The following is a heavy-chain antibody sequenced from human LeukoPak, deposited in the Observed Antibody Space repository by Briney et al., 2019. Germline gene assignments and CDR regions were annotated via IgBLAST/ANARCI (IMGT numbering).Heavy chain of an antibody. CDR2: ISSSSSYI. J-gene: IGHJ3*02. Sequence: GRSLRLSCAASGFTFSSYSMNWVRQAPGKGLEWVSSISSSSSYIYYADSLKGRFTISRDNAKNSLYLQMNSLRAEDTAVYYCARALGYSGYDAFDIWGQGTMVTVSS. V-gene: IGHV3-21*01. D-gene: IGHD5-12*01. CDR1: GFTFSSYS. CDR3: ARALGYSGYDAFDI.